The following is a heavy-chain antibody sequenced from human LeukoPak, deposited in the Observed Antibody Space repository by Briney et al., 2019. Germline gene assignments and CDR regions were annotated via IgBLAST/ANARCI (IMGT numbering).Heavy chain of an antibody. V-gene: IGHV3-74*01. J-gene: IGHJ4*02. Sequence: GGSLRLSCAASGFTFSSYWMHWVRQAPGKGLVWVSRINSDGSSISYADSVKGRFTISRDNAKNTLYLQMNSLRAEDTAVYYCARSNYGGKRGGDYWGQGTLVTVSS. CDR2: INSDGSSI. CDR3: ARSNYGGKRGGDY. D-gene: IGHD4-23*01. CDR1: GFTFSSYW.